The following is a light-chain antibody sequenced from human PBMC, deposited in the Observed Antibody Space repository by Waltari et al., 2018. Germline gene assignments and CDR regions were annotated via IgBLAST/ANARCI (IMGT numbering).Light chain of an antibody. CDR3: SSYAGSNNLL. J-gene: IGLJ2*01. Sequence: QSALTQPPSASGSPGQSVTISCTGTSSDVGGYNYVSWYQQHPGKAPKLMFYEVSRRPSGVPGRFSGSKSGNTASLTVSGLQAEDEADYYCSSYAGSNNLLFGGGTKLTVL. CDR1: SSDVGGYNY. CDR2: EVS. V-gene: IGLV2-8*01.